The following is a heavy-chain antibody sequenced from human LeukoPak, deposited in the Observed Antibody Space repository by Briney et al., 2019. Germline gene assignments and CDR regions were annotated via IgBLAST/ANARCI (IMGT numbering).Heavy chain of an antibody. V-gene: IGHV4-39*01. Sequence: SETLSLTCTVSGGSISSSSYYWGWIRQPPGKGLEWIGSIYYSGSTYYNPSLKSRVTISVDTSKNQFSLKLSSVTAADTAVYYCAINESGGWYPLVAFDIWGQGTMVTVSS. D-gene: IGHD6-19*01. CDR2: IYYSGST. J-gene: IGHJ3*02. CDR3: AINESGGWYPLVAFDI. CDR1: GGSISSSSYY.